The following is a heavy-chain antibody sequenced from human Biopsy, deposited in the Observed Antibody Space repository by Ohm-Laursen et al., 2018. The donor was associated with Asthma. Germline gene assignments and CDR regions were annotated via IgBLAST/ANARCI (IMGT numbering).Heavy chain of an antibody. J-gene: IGHJ4*02. CDR1: GGSISSGGYY. CDR3: ARGPPVDRED. V-gene: IGHV4-31*03. D-gene: IGHD5-24*01. CDR2: IYYSGST. Sequence: SETLSLTCPVSGGSISSGGYYWSWIRQHPGKGLEWIGYIYYSGSTYYNPSLKSRVTISVDTSKNQFSLKLSSVTAADTAVYYCARGPPVDREDWGQGTLVTVSS.